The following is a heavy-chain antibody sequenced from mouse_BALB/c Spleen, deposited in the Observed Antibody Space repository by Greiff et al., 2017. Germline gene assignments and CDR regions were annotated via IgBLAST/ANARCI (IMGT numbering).Heavy chain of an antibody. J-gene: IGHJ2*01. V-gene: IGHV3-2*02. CDR1: GYSITSDYA. D-gene: IGHD2-4*01. CDR2: ISYSGST. CDR3: ARWGYDYDPYFDY. Sequence: EVKLVESGPGLVKPSQSLSLTRTVTGYSITSDYAWNWIRQFPGNKLEWMGYISYSGSTSYNPSLKSRISITRDTSKNQFFLQLNSVTTEDTATYYCARWGYDYDPYFDYWGQGTTLTVSS.